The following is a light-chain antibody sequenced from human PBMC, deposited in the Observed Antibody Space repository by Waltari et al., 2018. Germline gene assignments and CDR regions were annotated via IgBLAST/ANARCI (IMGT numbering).Light chain of an antibody. CDR2: FAS. J-gene: IGKJ1*01. CDR3: QHSYNSPPWT. Sequence: DIQLHQSPSSMSASVGDRVPITCRASQSISCYLNWYQQKSGKAPKLLISFASTLQSGVPSRFNGSGSGADYSLTISTLQPEDFATYYCQHSYNSPPWTFGQGTRLEPK. CDR1: QSISCY. V-gene: IGKV1-39*01.